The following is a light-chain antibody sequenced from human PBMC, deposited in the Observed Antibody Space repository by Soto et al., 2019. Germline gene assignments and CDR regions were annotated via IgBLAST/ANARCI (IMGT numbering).Light chain of an antibody. V-gene: IGKV3-20*01. J-gene: IGKJ1*01. CDR3: QQYGRSPAT. Sequence: EIVLTQSPGTLSLSPGERATLSCRASLSVSSSYLAWYQQKPGQSPRLLIYAASTRATGIPDRFSGSGSGTDFTLTISRLEPEDFGLYYCQQYGRSPATFGQGTKVEIK. CDR1: LSVSSSY. CDR2: AAS.